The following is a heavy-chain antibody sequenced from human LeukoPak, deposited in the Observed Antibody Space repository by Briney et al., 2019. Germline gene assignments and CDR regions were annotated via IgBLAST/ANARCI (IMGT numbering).Heavy chain of an antibody. CDR2: ISSGTSTI. J-gene: IGHJ5*02. Sequence: GGSLRLSCAASGFTFSSSAMNWVRQAPAKGLEWVSYISSGTSTIYYADSVKGRFTISRDNAKNSLYLQMNSLRAEGTAVYYCARDVTYYGGDWFDPWGQGTLVTVSS. D-gene: IGHD4-23*01. V-gene: IGHV3-48*04. CDR1: GFTFSSSA. CDR3: ARDVTYYGGDWFDP.